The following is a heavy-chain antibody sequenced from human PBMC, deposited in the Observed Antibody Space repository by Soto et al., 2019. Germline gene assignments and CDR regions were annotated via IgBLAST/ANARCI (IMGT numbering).Heavy chain of an antibody. CDR1: GFTFSSYW. J-gene: IGHJ6*02. CDR2: IKQDGSEK. CDR3: ARDRVYSNYYYYGMDV. D-gene: IGHD4-4*01. V-gene: IGHV3-7*01. Sequence: GGSLRFSCAASGFTFSSYWMSWVRQAPGKGLEWVANIKQDGSEKYYVDSVKGRFTISRDNAKSSLYLQMNSLRAEDTAVYYCARDRVYSNYYYYGMDVWGQGTTVTVSS.